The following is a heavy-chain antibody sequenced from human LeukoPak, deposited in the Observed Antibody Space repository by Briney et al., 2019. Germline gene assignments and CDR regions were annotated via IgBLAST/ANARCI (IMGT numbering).Heavy chain of an antibody. CDR1: GFTFISYW. J-gene: IGHJ1*01. Sequence: GGSLSHFCAASGFTFISYWMHWVRQAPGKGLVWVSRIKSDGSTNYADSVKGRFTISRDNAKNTVSLQMNSLRAEDTGVYYCARAPSEIGGYYPEYFRRWGQRSHVAVSS. CDR3: ARAPSEIGGYYPEYFRR. CDR2: IKSDGST. D-gene: IGHD3-22*01. V-gene: IGHV3-74*01.